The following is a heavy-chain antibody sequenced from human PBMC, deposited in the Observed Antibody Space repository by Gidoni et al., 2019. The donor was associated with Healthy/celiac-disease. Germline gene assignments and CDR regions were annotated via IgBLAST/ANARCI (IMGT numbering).Heavy chain of an antibody. Sequence: EVQLVESGGGLVQPGRSLRLSCAASGFPFDDYAMHWVRQAPGKGLEWVSGISWNSGSIGYADSVKGRFTISRDNAKNSLYLQMNSLRAEDTALYYCAKGSPTTHTLGRAQPNYFDYWGQGTLVTVSS. CDR1: GFPFDDYA. CDR2: ISWNSGSI. J-gene: IGHJ4*02. D-gene: IGHD1-1*01. CDR3: AKGSPTTHTLGRAQPNYFDY. V-gene: IGHV3-9*01.